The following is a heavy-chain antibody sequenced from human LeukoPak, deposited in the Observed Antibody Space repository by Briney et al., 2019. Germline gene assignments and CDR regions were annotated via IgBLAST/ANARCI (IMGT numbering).Heavy chain of an antibody. V-gene: IGHV3-23*01. J-gene: IGHJ4*02. CDR3: AKDLFGYCSGGTCNRYYFDY. D-gene: IGHD2-15*01. Sequence: PGGSLRLSCAASGFTFSSYAMTWVRQAPGKGLEWVSVIGGSGSTTYYADSVKGRFTVSRDNSKNTLYLQMNSLRAEDTAVYYCAKDLFGYCSGGTCNRYYFDYWGQGTLVTVSS. CDR1: GFTFSSYA. CDR2: IGGSGSTT.